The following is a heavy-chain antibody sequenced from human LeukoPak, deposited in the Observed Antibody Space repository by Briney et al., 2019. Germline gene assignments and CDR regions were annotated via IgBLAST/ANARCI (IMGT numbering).Heavy chain of an antibody. Sequence: GGSLRLSCAASGFTFSTFAMIWVRQPPGKGVEWVSSIFPSGGEIHYADSVRGRFTISRDNSKSTLSLQMNSLRAEDTAIYYCATYRQVLLPFESWGQGTLVTVSS. D-gene: IGHD2-8*02. V-gene: IGHV3-23*01. CDR1: GFTFSTFA. CDR3: ATYRQVLLPFES. CDR2: IFPSGGEI. J-gene: IGHJ4*02.